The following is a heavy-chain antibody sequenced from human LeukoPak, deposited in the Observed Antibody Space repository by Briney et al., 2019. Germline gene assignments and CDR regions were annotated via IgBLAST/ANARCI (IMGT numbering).Heavy chain of an antibody. CDR1: GGTFANSA. Sequence: KVSCKASGGTFANSAFSWVRQAPGPGLEWMGGFIPLLRTANYAQGLQGRVTITADESTSTAYMQLSSLRSEDTAVYFCARVITIGQPPYYYYMDLWGKGTTVTVSS. J-gene: IGHJ6*03. CDR3: ARVITIGQPPYYYYMDL. CDR2: FIPLLRTA. D-gene: IGHD3-10*01. V-gene: IGHV1-69*01.